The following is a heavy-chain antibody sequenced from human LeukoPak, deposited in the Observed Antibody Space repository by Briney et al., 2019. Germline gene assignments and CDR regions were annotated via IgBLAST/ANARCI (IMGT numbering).Heavy chain of an antibody. D-gene: IGHD6-13*01. V-gene: IGHV4-39*01. J-gene: IGHJ4*02. CDR3: ANPTLSAGTDY. CDR1: GGSISSSSYY. Sequence: SETLSLTCTVSGGSISSSSYYWGWIRQPPGKGLEWIGSIYYSGSTYYNPSLKSRVTISVDTSKNQFSLKLSSVTAADTALYYCANPTLSAGTDYWGQGTLVTVSS. CDR2: IYYSGST.